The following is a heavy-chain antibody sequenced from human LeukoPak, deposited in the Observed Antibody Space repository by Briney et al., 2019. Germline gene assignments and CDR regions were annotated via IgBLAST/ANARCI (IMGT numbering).Heavy chain of an antibody. CDR2: ISSSGSTI. CDR1: GFTFSDYY. CDR3: GSGYCSGGSCYSQVGHY. J-gene: IGHJ4*02. D-gene: IGHD2-15*01. Sequence: GGSLRLSCAASGFTFSDYYMSWIRQAPGKGLEWVSYISSSGSTIYYADSVKGRFTISRDNAKNSVYLQMNSLKTEDTAVYYCGSGYCSGGSCYSQVGHYWGQGTLVTVSS. V-gene: IGHV3-11*01.